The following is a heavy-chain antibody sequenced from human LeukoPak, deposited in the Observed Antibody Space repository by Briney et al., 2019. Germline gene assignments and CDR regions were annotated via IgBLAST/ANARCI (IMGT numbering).Heavy chain of an antibody. D-gene: IGHD3-22*01. Sequence: GGSLRLSCAASGFTFSIYAMSWVRQAPAKGLEWVSSITSRDGGTFYTDPVKGRFTISRDNSKNMLYLQMNSLRAEDTAIYYCAKDRPNYYESNGDYYRRNGDSWGQGTLVTVSS. CDR2: ITSRDGGT. V-gene: IGHV3-23*01. CDR1: GFTFSIYA. J-gene: IGHJ5*01. CDR3: AKDRPNYYESNGDYYRRNGDS.